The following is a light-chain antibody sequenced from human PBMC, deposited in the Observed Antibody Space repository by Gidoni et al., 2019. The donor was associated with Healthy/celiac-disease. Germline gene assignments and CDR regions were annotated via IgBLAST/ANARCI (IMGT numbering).Light chain of an antibody. Sequence: DIQMTPSPSTLSASLGDRVTITCRASHSISSWLAWYQQKPGKAPKLMIYDASSLESGVPSRFSGSGSGTEFTLTINSLQPDDFATYYCQQYKSYTWTFGQGTKVEIK. CDR2: DAS. J-gene: IGKJ1*01. CDR3: QQYKSYTWT. V-gene: IGKV1-5*01. CDR1: HSISSW.